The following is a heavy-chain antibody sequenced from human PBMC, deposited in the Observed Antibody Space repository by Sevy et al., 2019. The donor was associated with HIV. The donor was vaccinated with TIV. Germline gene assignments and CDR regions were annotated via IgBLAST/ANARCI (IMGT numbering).Heavy chain of an antibody. CDR1: GYTFTGYY. V-gene: IGHV1-2*02. D-gene: IGHD3-10*01. CDR2: INPNSGGT. Sequence: ASLKVSCKASGYTFTGYYMHWVRQAPGQGLEWMGWINPNSGGTNYAQKFQGRVTMTRDTSISTAYMELSRLRSDDTAVYYCARERPGLTYYYYGMDVWGQGTTVTVSS. J-gene: IGHJ6*02. CDR3: ARERPGLTYYYYGMDV.